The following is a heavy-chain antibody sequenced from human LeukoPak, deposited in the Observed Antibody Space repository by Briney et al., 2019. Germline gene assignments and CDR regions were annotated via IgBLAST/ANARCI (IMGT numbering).Heavy chain of an antibody. CDR2: ISGSGGST. V-gene: IGHV3-23*01. Sequence: AGGPLRLLCAASRFTLSSYAMSWVRQAPGKGLEWGSAISGSGGSTYYADSVKGRFTISRDNSKNTLYLQMNSLRAEDTAVYYCAKDARFVELLRSPFDYWGQGTLVTVSS. D-gene: IGHD3-10*01. CDR3: AKDARFVELLRSPFDY. J-gene: IGHJ4*02. CDR1: RFTLSSYA.